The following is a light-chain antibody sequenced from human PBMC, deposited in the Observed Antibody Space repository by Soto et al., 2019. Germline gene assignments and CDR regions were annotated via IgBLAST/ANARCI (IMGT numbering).Light chain of an antibody. J-gene: IGKJ5*01. Sequence: EIVLTQSPATLSLSPGERATLSCRASQSVSSYLAWYQQKPGQAPSLIIYGAFTRATGIPARFSGTGSGTEFTLTISSLQSEDFAVYYCQQYNNWPPITCGQGTRLEIK. CDR1: QSVSSY. CDR3: QQYNNWPPIT. CDR2: GAF. V-gene: IGKV3-15*01.